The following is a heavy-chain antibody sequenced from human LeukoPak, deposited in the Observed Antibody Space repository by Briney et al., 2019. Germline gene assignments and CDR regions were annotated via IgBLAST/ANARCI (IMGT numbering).Heavy chain of an antibody. J-gene: IGHJ3*02. D-gene: IGHD2-15*01. CDR3: RGYCSGGSCYTDAFDI. V-gene: IGHV3-64*01. CDR1: GFTFSSYA. CDR2: ISSNGGST. Sequence: GGSLRLSCAASGFTFSSYAMHWVRQAPGKGLEYVSAISSNGGSTYYANSVKGRFTISRDNSKNTLYLQMGSLRAEDMAVYYWRGYCSGGSCYTDAFDIWGQGTMVTVSS.